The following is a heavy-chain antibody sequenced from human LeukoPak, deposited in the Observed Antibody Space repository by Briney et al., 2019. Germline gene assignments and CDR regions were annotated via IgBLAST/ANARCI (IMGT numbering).Heavy chain of an antibody. J-gene: IGHJ5*02. V-gene: IGHV3-7*01. CDR2: IKQDGSEK. CDR3: AXDXXXXIXHDYGDNNWFDP. D-gene: IGHD4-17*01. Sequence: PGGSLRLSCAASGFTFSSYWMSWVRQAPGKGLEWVANIKQDGSEKYYVDSVKGRFTISRDNAKNSLYLQMNSLRAEDTAVYYCAXDXXXXIXHDYGDNNWFDPWGQGTLVTVSS. CDR1: GFTFSSYW.